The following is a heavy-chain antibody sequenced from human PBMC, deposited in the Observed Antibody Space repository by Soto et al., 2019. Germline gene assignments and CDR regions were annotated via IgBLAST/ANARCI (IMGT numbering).Heavy chain of an antibody. CDR1: GGTFSSYA. Sequence: ASVKVSCKASGGTFSSYAISWVRQAPGQGLEWMGGIIPIFGTANYAQKFQGRVTITADESTSTAYMELSSLRSEDTAVYYCARDFHSSGWYPNNWFDPWGQGTLVTVSS. CDR3: ARDFHSSGWYPNNWFDP. V-gene: IGHV1-69*13. J-gene: IGHJ5*02. D-gene: IGHD6-19*01. CDR2: IIPIFGTA.